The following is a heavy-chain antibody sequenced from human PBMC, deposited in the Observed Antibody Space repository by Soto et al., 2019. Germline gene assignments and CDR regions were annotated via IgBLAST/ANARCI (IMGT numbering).Heavy chain of an antibody. J-gene: IGHJ6*02. V-gene: IGHV5-51*01. Sequence: PGESLKISCKGSGYSFTSYWIGWVRQMPGKGLEWMGIIYPGDSDTRYSPSFQGQVTISADKSISTAYLQWSSLKASDTAVYYCARQWSGSHYYYYYGMDVWGQGTTVTVSS. CDR3: ARQWSGSHYYYYYGMDV. CDR1: GYSFTSYW. CDR2: IYPGDSDT. D-gene: IGHD3-3*01.